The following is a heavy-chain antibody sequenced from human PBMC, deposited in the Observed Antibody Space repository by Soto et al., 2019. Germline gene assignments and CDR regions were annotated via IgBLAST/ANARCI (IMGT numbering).Heavy chain of an antibody. V-gene: IGHV3-48*03. D-gene: IGHD6-19*01. CDR3: ARVKDIAVTGTPRWFDP. J-gene: IGHJ5*02. CDR1: GFTFSNYE. CDR2: ISGSGKTI. Sequence: GSLRLSCAVSGFTFSNYEMNWVRQAPGKGLEWVSYISGSGKTIYYADSVKGRFTISRDNAKNSLFLQMNSLRDEDTAVYYCARVKDIAVTGTPRWFDPWGQGTLVTVSS.